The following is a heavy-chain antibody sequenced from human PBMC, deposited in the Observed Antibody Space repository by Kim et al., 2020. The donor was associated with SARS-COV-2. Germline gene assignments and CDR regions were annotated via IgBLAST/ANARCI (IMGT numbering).Heavy chain of an antibody. Sequence: GGSLRLSCAASGFTFSSYAMSWVRQAPGKGLEWVSAISGSGGSTYYADSVKGRFTISRDNSKNTLYLQMNSLRAEDTAVYYCAKKSGLRWPWGYWYFDLWGRGTLVTVSS. CDR3: AKKSGLRWPWGYWYFDL. CDR1: GFTFSSYA. CDR2: ISGSGGST. V-gene: IGHV3-23*01. D-gene: IGHD4-17*01. J-gene: IGHJ2*01.